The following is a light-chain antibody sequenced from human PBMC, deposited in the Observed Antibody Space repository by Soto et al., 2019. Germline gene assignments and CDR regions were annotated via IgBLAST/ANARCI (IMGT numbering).Light chain of an antibody. J-gene: IGKJ4*01. V-gene: IGKV3-15*01. CDR1: QSAGSN. Sequence: EIVMTQSPATLSVSPGERATLSCRASQSAGSNLAWYQQKPGQAPRLLIYGAFTRATGIPARFSGSGSGTEFTLTISSLQSEDFAVYYCQQYYNWPPLTFGGGTKVEIK. CDR2: GAF. CDR3: QQYYNWPPLT.